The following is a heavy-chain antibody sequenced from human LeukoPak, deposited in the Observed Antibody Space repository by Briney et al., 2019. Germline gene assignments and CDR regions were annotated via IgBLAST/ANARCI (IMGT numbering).Heavy chain of an antibody. CDR2: INHSGST. D-gene: IGHD3-3*01. CDR3: ARGPLRFLEGFFFFDY. CDR1: GGSFSGYY. Sequence: SETLSLTCAVYGGSFSGYYWSWIRQPPGKGLEWIGEINHSGSTNYNPSLKSRVTISVDTSKNQFSLKLSSVTAADTAVYYCARGPLRFLEGFFFFDYWGQGTLVTVSS. V-gene: IGHV4-34*01. J-gene: IGHJ4*02.